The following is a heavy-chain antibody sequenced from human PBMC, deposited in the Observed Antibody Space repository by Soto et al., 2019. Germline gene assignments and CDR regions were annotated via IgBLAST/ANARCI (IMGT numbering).Heavy chain of an antibody. V-gene: IGHV4-4*02. CDR3: ARGETQQQRDY. D-gene: IGHD6-25*01. CDR1: GDSIISSNW. J-gene: IGHJ4*02. Sequence: QVHLQESGPGLVKPSGTLSLTCAVSGDSIISSNWWSWVRQSPGKGLEWIGEIHHSGSTKYNPSLKSQVIRSVDKSRNQFVLKLTSVTATDTAVYFCARGETQQQRDYWGQGTLVTVSS. CDR2: IHHSGST.